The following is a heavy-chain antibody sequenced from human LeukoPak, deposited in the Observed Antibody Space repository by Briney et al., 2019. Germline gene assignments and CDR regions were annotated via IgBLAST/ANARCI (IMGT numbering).Heavy chain of an antibody. CDR3: ARDLEGDY. CDR1: GFTFSSYA. D-gene: IGHD1-1*01. V-gene: IGHV3-30*04. J-gene: IGHJ4*02. Sequence: GRSLRLSSAASGFTFSSYAMHWVRQAPGKGLEWVAVISYDGSNKYYADSVKGRFTISRDNSKNTLYLQMNSLRAEDTAVYYCARDLEGDYWGQGTLVTVSS. CDR2: ISYDGSNK.